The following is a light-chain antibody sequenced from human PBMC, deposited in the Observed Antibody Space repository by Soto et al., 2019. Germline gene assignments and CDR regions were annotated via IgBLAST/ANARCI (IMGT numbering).Light chain of an antibody. V-gene: IGLV2-14*03. J-gene: IGLJ2*01. CDR3: NSYTSSSNFVV. CDR2: DVS. CDR1: SSDVGGYNY. Sequence: QSALTQPASVSGSPGQSITISCTGTSSDVGGYNYVSWYQQHAGKAPKLLIYDVSYRPSGVSNRFSGSKSGNTASLTISGLQAEDEADYYCNSYTSSSNFVVFGGGTKLTVL.